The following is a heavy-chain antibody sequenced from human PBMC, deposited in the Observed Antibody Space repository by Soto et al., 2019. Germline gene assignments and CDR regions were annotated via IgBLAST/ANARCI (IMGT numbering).Heavy chain of an antibody. V-gene: IGHV3-30*18. D-gene: IGHD3-16*01. CDR1: GFTFSSYG. CDR3: ANTLRYGSFDY. J-gene: IGHJ4*02. Sequence: GGSLRLSCAASGFTFSSYGMHWVRQAPGKGLEWVAVISYDGSNKYYAGSVKGRFTISRDNSKNTLYLQMNSLRAEDTAVYYCANTLRYGSFDYWGQGPLVTV. CDR2: ISYDGSNK.